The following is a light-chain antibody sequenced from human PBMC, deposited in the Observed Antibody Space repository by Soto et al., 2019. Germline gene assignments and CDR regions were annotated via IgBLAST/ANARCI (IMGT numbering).Light chain of an antibody. CDR2: EVS. Sequence: QSVLAQPASVSLTPGHSITISCTGSNSDAGIYDFVSLYQHHPGRAPKLIVSEVSHRPSGVSNRFSVSKSGNTDSLTISGLQSEDEADYYCISYTSDDVRYVFGTGAKVTVL. J-gene: IGLJ1*01. CDR1: NSDAGIYDF. CDR3: ISYTSDDVRYV. V-gene: IGLV2-14*01.